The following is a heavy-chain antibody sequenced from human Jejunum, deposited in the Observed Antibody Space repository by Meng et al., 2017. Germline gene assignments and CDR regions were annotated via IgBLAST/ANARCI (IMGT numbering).Heavy chain of an antibody. Sequence: GESLKISCATSGFNFNTYVMSWVRQSPGKGLEWVSGISGSGGKTYYANSVKGRFTISRDNSKDALYLQINSLIGEDTALYYCVKDRLDYGGNGNFAHWGQGTLVTVSS. J-gene: IGHJ4*02. V-gene: IGHV3-23*01. D-gene: IGHD4-23*01. CDR3: VKDRLDYGGNGNFAH. CDR2: ISGSGGKT. CDR1: GFNFNTYV.